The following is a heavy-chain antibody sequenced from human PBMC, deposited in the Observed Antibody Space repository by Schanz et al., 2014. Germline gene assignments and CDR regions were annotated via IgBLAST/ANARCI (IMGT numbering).Heavy chain of an antibody. CDR3: ARDRRFFDRDDLYYFDS. CDR2: ISAYNGNT. CDR1: GYTFTSYG. J-gene: IGHJ4*02. D-gene: IGHD3-3*01. Sequence: QVQLVQSGAEVKKPGASVKVSCKASGYTFTSYGISWVRQAPGQGLEWMGWISAYNGNTKYPQKLQGRVTMTTDTSTSTAYMELRSLRSDDTAVYYCARDRRFFDRDDLYYFDSWGQGTLVTLSS. V-gene: IGHV1-18*01.